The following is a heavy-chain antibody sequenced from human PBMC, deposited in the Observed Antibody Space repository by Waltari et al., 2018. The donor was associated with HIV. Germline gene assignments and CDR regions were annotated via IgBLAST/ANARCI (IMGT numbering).Heavy chain of an antibody. CDR2: IYSGGRT. D-gene: IGHD1-26*01. V-gene: IGHV4-4*07. J-gene: IGHJ4*02. CDR3: ARAGNILGAQLDS. Sequence: QVQLQESGPGLVKPSETLSLTCTVSGGSISSHYWNWIRQPAGKGLEWIGRIYSGGRTDYNPSLKSRVTMSLDTSKNQFSLRLRSVTAADTAVYYCARAGNILGAQLDSWGQGTLVTVSS. CDR1: GGSISSHY.